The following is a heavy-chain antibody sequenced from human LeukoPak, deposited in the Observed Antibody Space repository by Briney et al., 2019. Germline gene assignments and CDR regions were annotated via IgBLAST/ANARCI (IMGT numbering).Heavy chain of an antibody. D-gene: IGHD6-13*01. Sequence: PSETLSLTCTVSGGSISTYYWSWIRQPPGKGLEWIGYIYYSGSTNYNPSPKSRVTISLDTSKNQFSLKLNSVTAADTAVYYCARNAAHFDSWGQGTLVTVSS. CDR3: ARNAAHFDS. CDR2: IYYSGST. CDR1: GGSISTYY. V-gene: IGHV4-59*01. J-gene: IGHJ4*02.